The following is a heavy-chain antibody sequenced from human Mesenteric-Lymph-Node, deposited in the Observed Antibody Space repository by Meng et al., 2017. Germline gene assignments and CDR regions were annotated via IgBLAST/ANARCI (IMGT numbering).Heavy chain of an antibody. CDR3: ARGTLEKIVYWGMNAAFDI. V-gene: IGHV4-39*07. CDR1: GDSINYSSGYY. D-gene: IGHD2/OR15-2a*01. Sequence: SETLSLTCSVSGDSINYSSGYYWGWIRQSPGKGLEWIGSIYYSGATSYNPSLKSRVTMSVDTSKDQFSLRLRSVTAADTAVYYCARGTLEKIVYWGMNAAFDIWGQGKKVT. CDR2: IYYSGAT. J-gene: IGHJ3*02.